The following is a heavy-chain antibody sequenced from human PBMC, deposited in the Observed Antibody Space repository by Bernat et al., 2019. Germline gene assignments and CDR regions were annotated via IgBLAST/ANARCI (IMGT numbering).Heavy chain of an antibody. CDR3: ARHDIYSSSWPPLDY. J-gene: IGHJ4*02. CDR2: IYYSGST. D-gene: IGHD6-13*01. Sequence: QLQLQESGPGLVKPSETLSLTSTVSGGSISSSSYYWGWIRQPPGKGLEWIGSIYYSGSTYYNPSLKSRVTISVDTSKNQFSLKLSSVTAADTAVYYCARHDIYSSSWPPLDYWGQGTLVTVSS. V-gene: IGHV4-39*01. CDR1: GGSISSSSYY.